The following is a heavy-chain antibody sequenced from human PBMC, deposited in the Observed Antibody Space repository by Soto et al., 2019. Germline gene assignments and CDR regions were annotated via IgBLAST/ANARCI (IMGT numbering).Heavy chain of an antibody. CDR1: GFTFSNHA. CDR3: AKRHGTRAAAKNLDF. Sequence: WGSLRLSCAASGFTFSNHAMSWVRQAPGKGLEWVPGISAEGGLIYYADSVNGRFIMTRYNYKNTPYLQMSIHSAEDTDVSLGAKRHGTRAAAKNLDFWGQGTMVTVSS. CDR2: ISAEGGLI. V-gene: IGHV3-23*01. D-gene: IGHD2-2*01. J-gene: IGHJ4*02.